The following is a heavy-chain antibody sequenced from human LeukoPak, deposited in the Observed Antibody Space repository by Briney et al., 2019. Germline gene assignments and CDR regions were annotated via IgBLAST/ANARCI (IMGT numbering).Heavy chain of an antibody. Sequence: GGSLRLSCAASGFTFSSYWMTWVRQAPGKGLEWVANIQQDGSEKYYVDSVKGRFTISRDNAKSSLYLQMNSLRAEDTAVYYCAGTFWSGYYTGFDYWGQGTLVTVSS. CDR2: IQQDGSEK. D-gene: IGHD3-3*01. CDR1: GFTFSSYW. J-gene: IGHJ4*02. CDR3: AGTFWSGYYTGFDY. V-gene: IGHV3-7*01.